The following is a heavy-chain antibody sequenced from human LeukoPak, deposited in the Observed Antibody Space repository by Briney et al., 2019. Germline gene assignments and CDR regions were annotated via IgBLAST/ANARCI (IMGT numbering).Heavy chain of an antibody. J-gene: IGHJ5*02. CDR1: GGSISSYY. V-gene: IGHV4-59*01. CDR2: IYYSGST. Sequence: SETLSLTCTVSGGSISSYYWSWIRQPPGKGLEWIGYIYYSGSTNYNPSLKSRVTISVDTSKNQFSLKLSSVTAADTAVYYCARVSVDTAANWFDPWGQGTLVTVSS. CDR3: ARVSVDTAANWFDP. D-gene: IGHD5-18*01.